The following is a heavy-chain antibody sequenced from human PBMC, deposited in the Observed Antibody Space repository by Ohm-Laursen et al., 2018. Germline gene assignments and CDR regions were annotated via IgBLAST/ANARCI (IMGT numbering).Heavy chain of an antibody. D-gene: IGHD6-19*01. CDR3: ARLSVSGWPR. Sequence: SETLSLTCSVSGGSISSSSYYWGWIRQPPGKGLEWIGSIYYSGSTYYNPSLKSRVTISVDTSKNQFSLKRSSVTAADTAVYYCARLSVSGWPRWGQGTLVTVSS. J-gene: IGHJ4*02. V-gene: IGHV4-39*01. CDR2: IYYSGST. CDR1: GGSISSSSYY.